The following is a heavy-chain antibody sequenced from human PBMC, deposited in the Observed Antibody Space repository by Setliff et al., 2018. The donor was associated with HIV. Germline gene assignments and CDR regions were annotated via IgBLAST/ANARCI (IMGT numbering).Heavy chain of an antibody. Sequence: PSETLSLTCSVSGDSIRNSRDYWGWIRQPPGKGLEWIGNIYYSGTTYYSPSLNSRVTISVDRSRNHFSLRLSAVTAADTAVYYCARELDNSYNSDPFDVWGQGTMVTVSS. CDR2: IYYSGTT. V-gene: IGHV4-39*02. J-gene: IGHJ3*01. CDR3: ARELDNSYNSDPFDV. CDR1: GDSIRNSRDY. D-gene: IGHD1-20*01.